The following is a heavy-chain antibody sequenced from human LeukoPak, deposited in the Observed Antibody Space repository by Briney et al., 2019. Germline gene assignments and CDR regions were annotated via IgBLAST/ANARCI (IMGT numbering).Heavy chain of an antibody. CDR1: GFTFSSYS. CDR3: ARPRTVVATIEVLIGDAFDI. CDR2: ISSSSSTI. Sequence: GGPLRLSCAASGFTFSSYSMNWVRQAPGKGLEWVSYISSSSSTIYYADSVKGRFTISRDNAKNSLYLQMNSLRAEDTAVYYCARPRTVVATIEVLIGDAFDIWGQGTMVTVSS. J-gene: IGHJ3*02. D-gene: IGHD5-12*01. V-gene: IGHV3-48*01.